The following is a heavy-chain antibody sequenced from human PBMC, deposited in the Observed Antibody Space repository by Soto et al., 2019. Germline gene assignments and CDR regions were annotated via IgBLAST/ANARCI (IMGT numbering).Heavy chain of an antibody. CDR2: INAGNGNT. Sequence: QVQLVQSGAEVKKPGASVKVSCKASGYTFSSYALHWVRQAPGQRLEWMGWINAGNGNTKYSQKFQGRVTFTRDTSASTAYMELSSLRSDDTAVYYCASPSYGSGSYYWGQGTLVTVSS. J-gene: IGHJ4*02. CDR3: ASPSYGSGSYY. D-gene: IGHD3-10*01. V-gene: IGHV1-3*01. CDR1: GYTFSSYA.